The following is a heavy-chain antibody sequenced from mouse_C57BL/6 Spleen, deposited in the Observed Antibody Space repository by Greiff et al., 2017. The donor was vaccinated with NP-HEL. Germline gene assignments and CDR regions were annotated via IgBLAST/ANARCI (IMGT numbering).Heavy chain of an antibody. CDR1: GFTFSDCY. CDR3: ARGYGNYVWFAY. D-gene: IGHD2-1*01. Sequence: EVMLVESEGGLVQPGSSMKLSCTASGFTFSDCYMAWVRQVPEKGLEWVANINYDGSSTYYLDSLKSRFIISRDNAKNILYLQMSSLKSEDTATYYCARGYGNYVWFAYWGQGTLVTVSA. CDR2: INYDGSST. V-gene: IGHV5-16*01. J-gene: IGHJ3*01.